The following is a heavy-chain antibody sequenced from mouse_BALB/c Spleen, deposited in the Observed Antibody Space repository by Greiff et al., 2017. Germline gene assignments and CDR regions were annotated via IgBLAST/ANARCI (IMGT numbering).Heavy chain of an antibody. CDR1: GFNIKDYY. CDR2: IDPENGNT. CDR3: ARSDGSTYYFDY. V-gene: IGHV14-1*02. D-gene: IGHD1-1*01. J-gene: IGHJ2*01. Sequence: EVKLQESGAELVRPGALVKLSCKASGFNIKDYYMHWVKQRPEQGLEWIGWIDPENGNTIYDPKFQGKASITADTSSNTAYLQLSSLTSEDTAVYYCARSDGSTYYFDYWGQGTTLTVSS.